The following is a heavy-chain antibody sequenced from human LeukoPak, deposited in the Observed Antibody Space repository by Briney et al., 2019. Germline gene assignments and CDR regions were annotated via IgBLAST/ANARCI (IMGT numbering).Heavy chain of an antibody. CDR1: GYTFTGYY. V-gene: IGHV1-2*02. J-gene: IGHJ6*02. CDR3: ASVTGTTRDYYGMDV. CDR2: INPNSGGT. Sequence: ASVKVSCKASGYTFTGYYMHWVRQAPGQGPAWMGWINPNSGGTNYAQKFQGRVTMTRDTSISTAYMELSRLRSDDTAVYYCASVTGTTRDYYGMDVWGQGTTVTVSS. D-gene: IGHD1-1*01.